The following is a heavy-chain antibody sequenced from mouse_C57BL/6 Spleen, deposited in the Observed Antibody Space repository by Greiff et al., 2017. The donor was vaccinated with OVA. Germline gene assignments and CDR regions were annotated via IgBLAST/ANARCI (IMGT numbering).Heavy chain of an antibody. J-gene: IGHJ3*01. CDR3: ARDGDYDEAWFAY. D-gene: IGHD2-4*01. CDR1: GYTFTSYW. V-gene: IGHV1-64*01. CDR2: IHPNSGST. Sequence: VQLQQPGAELVKPGASVKLSCKASGYTFTSYWMHWVKQRPGQGLEWIGMIHPNSGSTNYNEKFKSKATLTVDKSSSTAYMQLSSLTSEDSAVYYCARDGDYDEAWFAYWGQGTLVTISA.